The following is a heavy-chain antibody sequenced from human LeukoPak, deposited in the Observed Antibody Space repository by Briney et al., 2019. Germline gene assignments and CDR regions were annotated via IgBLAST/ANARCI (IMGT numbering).Heavy chain of an antibody. J-gene: IGHJ4*02. CDR1: GGSISSSTYY. D-gene: IGHD1-26*01. Sequence: SETLSLTCTVSGGSISSSTYYWGWIRRPPGKGLAWIGSIYYSGSTSYNPSLKSRVTISVDTSKNQFSLKLSSVTAADTAVYYCARQGGTYSQFDYWGQGTLVTVSS. CDR3: ARQGGTYSQFDY. V-gene: IGHV4-39*01. CDR2: IYYSGST.